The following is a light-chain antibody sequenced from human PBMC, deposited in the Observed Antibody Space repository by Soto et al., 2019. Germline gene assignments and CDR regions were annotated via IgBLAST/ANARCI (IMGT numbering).Light chain of an antibody. J-gene: IGKJ4*01. Sequence: IQLTQSPSSLSVSVGDRVTITCRASQGLSSYLAWYQQKPGKAPKLLIYAASTLQSGVPSRFSSSGSETDFTLTISSLQAEDFATYYCQQVNSYPLTFGGGTKVDIK. CDR2: AAS. CDR3: QQVNSYPLT. V-gene: IGKV1-9*01. CDR1: QGLSSY.